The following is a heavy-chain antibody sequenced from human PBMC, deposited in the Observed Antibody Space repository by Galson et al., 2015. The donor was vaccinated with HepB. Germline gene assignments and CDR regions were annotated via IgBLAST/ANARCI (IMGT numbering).Heavy chain of an antibody. V-gene: IGHV3-7*01. Sequence: SLRLSCAASGSTFSNPWMSWVRQAPGKGLEWVANIKQDGSEKYYVDSVKGRFTISRDNAKNSLYLQMNSLRAEDTAVYYCAREHSSGTRYGMDVWGQGTTVTVSS. CDR3: AREHSSGTRYGMDV. J-gene: IGHJ6*02. CDR1: GSTFSNPW. CDR2: IKQDGSEK. D-gene: IGHD6-19*01.